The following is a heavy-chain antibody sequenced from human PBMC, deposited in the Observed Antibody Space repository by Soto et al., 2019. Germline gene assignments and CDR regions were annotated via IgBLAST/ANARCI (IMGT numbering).Heavy chain of an antibody. CDR1: GFTFSSYW. J-gene: IGHJ4*02. CDR3: ARAFRCVGGDACYSPFDY. D-gene: IGHD2-15*01. CDR2: ISSDGTRI. Sequence: EVQLVESGGGLVQPGGSLRLSCAASGFTFSSYWIYWVSRAPGKGPVWVSRISSDGTRISYGDSVKGRFTISRDNAKNALYLQMNSLRAEDTAVYYCARAFRCVGGDACYSPFDYWGQGTLVTVSS. V-gene: IGHV3-74*01.